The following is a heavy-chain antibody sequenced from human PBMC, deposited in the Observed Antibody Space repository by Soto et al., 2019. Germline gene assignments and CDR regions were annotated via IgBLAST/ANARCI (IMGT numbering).Heavy chain of an antibody. CDR2: IYSGGST. Sequence: EVQLVEAGGGLVQPGGSLRRSCAASGFTVSSNYVSWVRQAPGKGLEWGAVIYSGGSTYYADSVKGRFTISRDNSMKTVYLQMNSLRAEDTAVYYCAVLWFGEPARFDYWGQGTLVTVSS. CDR1: GFTVSSNY. J-gene: IGHJ4*02. V-gene: IGHV3-66*01. D-gene: IGHD3-10*01. CDR3: AVLWFGEPARFDY.